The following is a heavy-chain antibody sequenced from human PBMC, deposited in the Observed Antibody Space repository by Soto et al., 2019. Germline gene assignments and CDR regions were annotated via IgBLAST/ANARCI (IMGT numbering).Heavy chain of an antibody. D-gene: IGHD6-6*01. J-gene: IGHJ6*03. CDR1: GFTFSNAW. CDR2: IKSKTDGGTT. V-gene: IGHV3-15*01. Sequence: EVQLVESGGGLVKPGGSLRLSCAASGFTFSNAWMSWVRRAPGKGLEWVGRIKSKTDGGTTDYAAPVKGRFTISRDDSKNTLYLQMNSLKTEDTAVYYCTTEISSFSLADYYYYYYMDVWGKGTTVTVSS. CDR3: TTEISSFSLADYYYYYYMDV.